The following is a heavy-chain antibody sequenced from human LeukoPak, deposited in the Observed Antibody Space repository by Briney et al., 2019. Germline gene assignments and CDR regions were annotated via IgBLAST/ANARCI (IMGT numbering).Heavy chain of an antibody. J-gene: IGHJ3*02. CDR1: GFTVSNYE. CDR3: AKDWAGRWLQSDDAFDI. D-gene: IGHD5-24*01. CDR2: ISGSGGST. Sequence: GGSLRLSCAASGFTVSNYEMNWVRQAPGKGLEWVSAISGSGGSTYYADSVKGRFTISRDNSKNTLYLQMNSLTAEDTAVYCCAKDWAGRWLQSDDAFDIWGQGTMVTVSS. V-gene: IGHV3-23*01.